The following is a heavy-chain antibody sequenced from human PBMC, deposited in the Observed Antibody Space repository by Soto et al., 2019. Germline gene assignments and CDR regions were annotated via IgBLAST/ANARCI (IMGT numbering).Heavy chain of an antibody. D-gene: IGHD3-22*01. V-gene: IGHV3-23*01. Sequence: NKYAVSWVRQAPGKGLEWVSAISSGGDNTHYADSVKGRFTITRDNSKNMLYLEMNSLTVEDTAVYYCVRRAQYFDGTGFHAFDIWGQGTRVTVSS. CDR3: VRRAQYFDGTGFHAFDI. CDR1: NKYA. CDR2: ISSGGDNT. J-gene: IGHJ3*02.